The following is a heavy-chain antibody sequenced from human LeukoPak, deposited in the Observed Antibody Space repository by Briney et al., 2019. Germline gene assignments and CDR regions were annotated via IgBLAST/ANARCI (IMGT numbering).Heavy chain of an antibody. CDR3: ARTGERGSGWAIRRSNPRRKYFDY. J-gene: IGHJ4*02. D-gene: IGHD6-19*01. CDR1: GFTFSSYA. CDR2: INHSGST. Sequence: GSLRLSCAASGFTFSSYAMSWIRQPPGKGLEWIGEINHSGSTNYNPSLKSRVTISVDTSKNQFSLKLSSVTAADTAVYYCARTGERGSGWAIRRSNPRRKYFDYWGQGTLVTVSS. V-gene: IGHV4-34*01.